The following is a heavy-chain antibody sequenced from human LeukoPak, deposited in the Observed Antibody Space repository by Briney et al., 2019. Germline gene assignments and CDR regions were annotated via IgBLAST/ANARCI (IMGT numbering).Heavy chain of an antibody. Sequence: PGGSLRPSCAASGFTFSDYYMSWIRQAPGKGLEWVSYISSSGSTIYYADSVKGRFTISRDNAKNSLYLQMNSLRAEDTAVYYCARDGTISAQYYDILTGEAVWGQGTLVTVSS. D-gene: IGHD3-9*01. CDR3: ARDGTISAQYYDILTGEAV. J-gene: IGHJ4*02. CDR2: ISSSGSTI. CDR1: GFTFSDYY. V-gene: IGHV3-11*01.